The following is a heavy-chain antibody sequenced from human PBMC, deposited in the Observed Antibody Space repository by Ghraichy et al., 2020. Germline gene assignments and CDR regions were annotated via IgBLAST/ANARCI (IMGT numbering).Heavy chain of an antibody. CDR3: ARRSGYGARYFIKDWLDP. CDR2: MSPGDSYT. J-gene: IGHJ5*02. Sequence: GESLNISCKGIGYGFTEFWIAWVRQMPGKGLEWVGSMSPGDSYTTYSPSFKGRVTMSADKSTNTAYLLWSSLNDSDTAIYYCARRSGYGARYFIKDWLDPWGLGTLVTVSS. CDR1: GYGFTEFW. D-gene: IGHD3-9*01. V-gene: IGHV5-51*01.